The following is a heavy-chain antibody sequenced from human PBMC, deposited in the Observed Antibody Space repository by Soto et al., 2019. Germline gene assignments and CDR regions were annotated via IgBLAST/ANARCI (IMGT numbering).Heavy chain of an antibody. D-gene: IGHD4-17*01. Sequence: PSETLSLTCPVSGGSISSSSYYWGWIRQPPGKGLEWIGSIYYSGSTYYNPSLKSRVTISVDTSKNQFSLKLSSVTAADTAVYYCARQGYGDYGRDGFDYWGQGTLVTVSS. CDR2: IYYSGST. CDR1: GGSISSSSYY. CDR3: ARQGYGDYGRDGFDY. J-gene: IGHJ4*02. V-gene: IGHV4-39*01.